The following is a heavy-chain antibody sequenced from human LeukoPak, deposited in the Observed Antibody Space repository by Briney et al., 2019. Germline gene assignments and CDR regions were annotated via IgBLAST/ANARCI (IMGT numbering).Heavy chain of an antibody. Sequence: PGRSLRLSCAASGFTFSSYGMHWVRQAPGKGLEWVAVIWYDGSNKYYADSVKGRFTISRDNSKNTLYLQMNSLRAEDTAVYYCARDGSSGWYWVDYWGQGSLVSVCS. CDR3: ARDGSSGWYWVDY. V-gene: IGHV3-33*01. D-gene: IGHD6-19*01. J-gene: IGHJ4*02. CDR1: GFTFSSYG. CDR2: IWYDGSNK.